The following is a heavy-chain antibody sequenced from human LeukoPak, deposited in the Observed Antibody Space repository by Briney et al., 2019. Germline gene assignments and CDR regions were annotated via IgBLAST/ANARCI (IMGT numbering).Heavy chain of an antibody. J-gene: IGHJ4*02. CDR3: AKDPEPGPITGTTDFDY. D-gene: IGHD1-20*01. CDR2: ISGSGGST. Sequence: GGSLRLSCAASGFTFSSYAMSWVRQAPGKGLEWVSAISGSGGSTYYADSVKGRFTISRDNSKNTLYLQMNSLRAEDTAVYYCAKDPEPGPITGTTDFDYWGQGTLVTVSS. V-gene: IGHV3-23*01. CDR1: GFTFSSYA.